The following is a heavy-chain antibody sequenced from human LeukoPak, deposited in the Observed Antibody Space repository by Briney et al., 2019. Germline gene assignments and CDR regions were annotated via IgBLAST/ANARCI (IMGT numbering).Heavy chain of an antibody. D-gene: IGHD6-13*01. J-gene: IGHJ4*02. V-gene: IGHV4-30-4*01. CDR1: GGSISSGDYY. CDR3: AREARYSSLVEWDY. Sequence: SQTLSLTCTVSGGSISSGDYYWSWIRQPPGKGLEWIGYIYYSGSTYYNPSLKSRVTISVDTSKNQFSLKLSSVTAADTAVYCCAREARYSSLVEWDYWGQGTLVTVSS. CDR2: IYYSGST.